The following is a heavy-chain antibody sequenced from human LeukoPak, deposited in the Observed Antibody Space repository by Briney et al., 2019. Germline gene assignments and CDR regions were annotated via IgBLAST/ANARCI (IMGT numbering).Heavy chain of an antibody. D-gene: IGHD3-9*01. V-gene: IGHV4-39*01. CDR3: ARQYFHWLLYP. CDR2: IYYSGST. CDR1: GFTFSTYE. Sequence: GSLRLSCAASGFTFSTYEMNWVRQAPGKGLEWIGSIYYSGSTYYNPSLKSRVTISVDTSKNQFSLKLSSVTAADTAVYYCARQYFHWLLYPWSQGTLVTVSS. J-gene: IGHJ5*02.